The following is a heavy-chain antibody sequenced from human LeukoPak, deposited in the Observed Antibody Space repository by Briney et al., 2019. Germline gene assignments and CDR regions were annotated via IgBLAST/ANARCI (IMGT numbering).Heavy chain of an antibody. CDR1: GYIFTSHC. V-gene: IGHV5-10-1*01. CDR2: IAPSDSYT. J-gene: IGHJ4*02. Sequence: GESLKISCKGSGYIFTSHCISRVRQMPAKGLEWVVRIAPSDSYTNYSPSFQGHVTISADKSINTTYLQWSSLKASDTAMYYCARHLRAYSSSWYFDYWGQGTLVTVSS. D-gene: IGHD6-13*01. CDR3: ARHLRAYSSSWYFDY.